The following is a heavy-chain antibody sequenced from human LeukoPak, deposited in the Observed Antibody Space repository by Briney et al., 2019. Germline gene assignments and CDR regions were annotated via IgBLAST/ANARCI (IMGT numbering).Heavy chain of an antibody. CDR3: AKSLGVGGYTRYKGFDQ. J-gene: IGHJ4*02. D-gene: IGHD3-16*02. Sequence: GGSLRLSCAASGFAFNSFAVNWVRQAPGKGLEWVSSISNSDGSSHYADFVKGRFTISRDNSKNTLHLQMNSLRAEDTAVYYCAKSLGVGGYTRYKGFDQWGQGTLVTVSS. CDR1: GFAFNSFA. CDR2: ISNSDGSS. V-gene: IGHV3-23*01.